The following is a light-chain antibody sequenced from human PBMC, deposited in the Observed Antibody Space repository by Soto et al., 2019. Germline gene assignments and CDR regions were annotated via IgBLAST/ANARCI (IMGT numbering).Light chain of an antibody. Sequence: EIVLTQSPGTLSLSPGERATLSCRASQSVTSSSYLAWYQQKPGQAPRLLIYGASSRATGIPDRFSGSGSGTDFTLTINILEPEDFAVYYCQQYGSLSITFGQGTRLEIK. CDR2: GAS. CDR3: QQYGSLSIT. J-gene: IGKJ5*01. V-gene: IGKV3-20*01. CDR1: QSVTSSSY.